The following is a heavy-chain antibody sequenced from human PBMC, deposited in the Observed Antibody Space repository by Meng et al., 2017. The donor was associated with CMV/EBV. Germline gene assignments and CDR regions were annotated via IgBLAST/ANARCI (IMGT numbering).Heavy chain of an antibody. D-gene: IGHD4-23*01. J-gene: IGHJ4*02. CDR1: GGSFSGYY. V-gene: IGHV4-34*01. CDR3: ASSTVVTDLDY. CDR2: INHSGST. Sequence: SQTLSLTCAVYGGSFSGYYLSWIRQPPGKGLEWIGEINHSGSTNYNPSLKSRVTISVDTSKNQFSLKLSSVTAADTAVYYCASSTVVTDLDYWGQGTLVTVSS.